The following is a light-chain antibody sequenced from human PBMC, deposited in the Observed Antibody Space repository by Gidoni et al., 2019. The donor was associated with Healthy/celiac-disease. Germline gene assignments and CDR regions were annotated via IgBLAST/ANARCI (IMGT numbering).Light chain of an antibody. CDR2: DAS. CDR3: QQRSNWLLT. V-gene: IGKV3-11*01. Sequence: EIVLTHSPATLSLSPGERATLSCGASQSVSSYLAWYQQKPGQAPRLLIYDASNRATGIPARFSGSGSGTDFTLTISSLEPEDFAVYYCQQRSNWLLTFGGGTKVEIK. J-gene: IGKJ4*01. CDR1: QSVSSY.